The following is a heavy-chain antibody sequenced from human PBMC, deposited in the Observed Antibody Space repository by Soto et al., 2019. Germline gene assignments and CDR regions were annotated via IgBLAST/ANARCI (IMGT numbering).Heavy chain of an antibody. Sequence: GASLKVSCKASGYTFTSYYMHWVRQAPGQGLEWMGIINPSGGSTSYAQKFQGRVTMTRDTYTSTVYMELSSLRSEDTAVYYCARLGVTTLSPYWGQGTLVTVSS. J-gene: IGHJ4*02. CDR2: INPSGGST. D-gene: IGHD4-4*01. CDR3: ARLGVTTLSPY. CDR1: GYTFTSYY. V-gene: IGHV1-46*03.